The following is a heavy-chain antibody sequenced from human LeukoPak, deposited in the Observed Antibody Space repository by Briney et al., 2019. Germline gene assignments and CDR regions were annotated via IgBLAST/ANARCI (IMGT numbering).Heavy chain of an antibody. CDR3: ARKRYYFDY. CDR2: ISYDGSNK. Sequence: GGSLRLSCAASGFTFSSYAMHWVRQAPGKGLEWVAVISYDGSNKYYADSVKGRFTISRDNSKNTLYLRMNSLRAEDTAVYYCARKRYYFDYWGQGTLVTVSS. CDR1: GFTFSSYA. V-gene: IGHV3-30*04. J-gene: IGHJ4*02.